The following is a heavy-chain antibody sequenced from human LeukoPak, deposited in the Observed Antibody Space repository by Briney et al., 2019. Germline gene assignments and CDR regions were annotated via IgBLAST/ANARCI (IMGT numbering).Heavy chain of an antibody. CDR1: GGSFSGYY. CDR2: INHSGRT. CDR3: ARPLGYCSDSRCPQSWFDP. J-gene: IGHJ5*02. D-gene: IGHD2-15*01. Sequence: SETLSLTCAVSGGSFSGYYWTWIRQPPGKGLEWIGAINHSGRTNYNPSLKSRVIISVDTSKNQFSLRLNSVTAADTAVYYCARPLGYCSDSRCPQSWFDPWGQGTLVTVSS. V-gene: IGHV4-34*01.